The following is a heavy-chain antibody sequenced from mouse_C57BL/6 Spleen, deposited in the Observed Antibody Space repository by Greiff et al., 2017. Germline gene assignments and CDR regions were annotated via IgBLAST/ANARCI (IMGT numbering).Heavy chain of an antibody. J-gene: IGHJ3*01. V-gene: IGHV5-4*01. CDR2: ISDGGSYT. D-gene: IGHD1-1*01. CDR3: AGSPFAY. Sequence: DVHLVESGGGLVKPGGSLKLSCAASGFTFSSYAMSWVRQTPEKRLEWVATISDGGSYTYYPDNVKGRFTISRDNAKNNLYLQMSHLKSEDTAMYYCAGSPFAYWGQGTLVTVSA. CDR1: GFTFSSYA.